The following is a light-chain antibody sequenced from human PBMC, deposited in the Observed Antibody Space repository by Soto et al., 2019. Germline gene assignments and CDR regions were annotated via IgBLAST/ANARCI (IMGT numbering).Light chain of an antibody. CDR1: QSLLYSNGNNY. V-gene: IGKV2-28*01. Sequence: DIVMTQSPLSLPVTPGEPASISCRSSQSLLYSNGNNYLDWYLQKPGQSPQLLIYLGSNRASGVPDRVSGSGLGTDFTLKISRVEAEDVGVYYCMQALQTPCTFGQGTKLEIK. CDR2: LGS. CDR3: MQALQTPCT. J-gene: IGKJ2*02.